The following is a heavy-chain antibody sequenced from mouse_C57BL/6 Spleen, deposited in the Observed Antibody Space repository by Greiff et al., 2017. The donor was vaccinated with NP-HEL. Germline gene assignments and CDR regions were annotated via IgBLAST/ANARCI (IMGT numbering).Heavy chain of an antibody. Sequence: DVQLVESGPGLVKPSQSLSLTCSVTGYSITSGYYWNWIRQFPGNKLEWMGYISYDGSNNYNPSLKNRISITRDTSKNQFFLKLNSVTTEDTATYYCARSTVVYYYAMDYWGQGTSVTVSS. CDR1: GYSITSGYY. J-gene: IGHJ4*01. V-gene: IGHV3-6*01. CDR3: ARSTVVYYYAMDY. D-gene: IGHD1-1*01. CDR2: ISYDGSN.